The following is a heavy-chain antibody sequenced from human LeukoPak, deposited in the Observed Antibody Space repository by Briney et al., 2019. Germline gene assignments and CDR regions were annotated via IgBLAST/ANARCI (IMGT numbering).Heavy chain of an antibody. CDR1: GGSFSGYY. CDR3: ARVSSGYYYVTGQNFDY. CDR2: INHSGST. J-gene: IGHJ4*02. Sequence: SETLSLACAVYGGSFSGYYWSWIRQPPGKGLEWIGEINHSGSTNYNPPLKSRVTISVDTSKNQFSLKLSSVTAADTAVYYCARVSSGYYYVTGQNFDYWGQGTLVTVSS. V-gene: IGHV4-34*01. D-gene: IGHD3-22*01.